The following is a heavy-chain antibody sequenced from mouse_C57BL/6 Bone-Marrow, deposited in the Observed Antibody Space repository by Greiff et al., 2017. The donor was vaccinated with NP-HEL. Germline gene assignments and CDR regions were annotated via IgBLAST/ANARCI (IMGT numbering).Heavy chain of an antibody. D-gene: IGHD1-1*01. CDR3: ASLLLRP. CDR1: GYSITSGYY. V-gene: IGHV3-6*01. J-gene: IGHJ3*01. Sequence: VQLKESGPGLVKPSQSLSLTCSVTGYSITSGYYWNWIRQFPGNKLEWMGYISYDGSNNYNPSLKNRISITRDTSKNQFFLKLNSVTTEDTATYYCASLLLRPWGQGTLVTVSA. CDR2: ISYDGSN.